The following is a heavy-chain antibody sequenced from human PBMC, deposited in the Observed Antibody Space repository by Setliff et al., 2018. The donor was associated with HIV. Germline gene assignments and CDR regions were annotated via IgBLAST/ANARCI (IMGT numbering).Heavy chain of an antibody. V-gene: IGHV5-51*01. CDR2: IYPGDSDA. CDR3: ARCAGNDAFDI. Sequence: PGESLKISCRASGYDVTRYWIGWVCQMPGQALEWIGVIYPGDSDARYSPSFQDQVTMSADKSISTAYLQWSSLKASDTAMYYCARCAGNDAFDIWGQGTMVTVSS. CDR1: GYDVTRYW. J-gene: IGHJ3*02. D-gene: IGHD1-26*01.